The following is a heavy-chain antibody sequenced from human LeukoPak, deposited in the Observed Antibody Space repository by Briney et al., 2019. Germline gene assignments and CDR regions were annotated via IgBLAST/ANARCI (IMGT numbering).Heavy chain of an antibody. CDR1: GFSFSSYW. CDR2: INSDGSST. CDR3: ARVYSYYDSSDYSHNFDY. J-gene: IGHJ4*02. D-gene: IGHD3-22*01. Sequence: GGSLRLSCAASGFSFSSYWMHWVRQAPGKGLVWVSRINSDGSSTTYADSVKGRFTISRDNAKNMLYLQMNSLRAEDTAMYFCARVYSYYDSSDYSHNFDYWGQGTLVTVSS. V-gene: IGHV3-74*01.